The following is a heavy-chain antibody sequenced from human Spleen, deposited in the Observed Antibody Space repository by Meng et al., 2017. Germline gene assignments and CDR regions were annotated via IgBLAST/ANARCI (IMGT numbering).Heavy chain of an antibody. J-gene: IGHJ3*02. CDR3: ARDGWFGESDAFDI. CDR1: GFTFSSHS. D-gene: IGHD3-10*01. CDR2: ISPSSSYI. Sequence: GESLKISCAASGFTFSSHSMNWVRQAPGKGLEWVSSISPSSSYIYDADSVKGRFTISRDNAKNSLYLQMNSLRAEDTAVYYCARDGWFGESDAFDIWGQGTMVTVSS. V-gene: IGHV3-21*01.